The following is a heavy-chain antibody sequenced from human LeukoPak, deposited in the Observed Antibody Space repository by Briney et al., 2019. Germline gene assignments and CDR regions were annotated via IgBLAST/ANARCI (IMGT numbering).Heavy chain of an antibody. Sequence: ASVKVSCKAFGYTFTGYYMHWVRQAPGQGLEWMGWINPNSGGTNYAQKFQGRVTMTRDTSISTAYMELSRLRFDDMAVYYCARSLITMVRGVITYNWFDPWGQGTLVTVSS. CDR1: GYTFTGYY. CDR2: INPNSGGT. CDR3: ARSLITMVRGVITYNWFDP. V-gene: IGHV1-2*02. D-gene: IGHD3-10*01. J-gene: IGHJ5*02.